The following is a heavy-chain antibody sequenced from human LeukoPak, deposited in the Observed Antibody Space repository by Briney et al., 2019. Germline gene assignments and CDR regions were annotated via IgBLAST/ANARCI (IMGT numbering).Heavy chain of an antibody. CDR3: AHINRGYDHQYYFDY. CDR2: IYWNDDK. V-gene: IGHV2-5*01. J-gene: IGHJ4*02. CDR1: GFSLSTSGVG. Sequence: SGPTLVKPTQTLTLTCTFSGFSLSTSGVGVGWIRQPPGKALEWLALIYWNDDKRYSPSLKSRLTITKDTSKNQVVLTMTNMDPVDTATYYCAHINRGYDHQYYFDYWGQGTLVTVSS. D-gene: IGHD5-12*01.